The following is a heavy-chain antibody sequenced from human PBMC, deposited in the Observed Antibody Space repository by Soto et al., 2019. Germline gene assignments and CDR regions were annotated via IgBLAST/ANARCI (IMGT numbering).Heavy chain of an antibody. CDR1: GGSISSGGYY. CDR2: IYYSGST. J-gene: IGHJ4*02. V-gene: IGHV4-31*03. CDR3: AREDLRDFYFDY. D-gene: IGHD3-3*01. Sequence: SETLSLTCTVSGGSISSGGYYWSWIRQHPGKGLEWIGYIYYSGSTYYNPSLKSRVTISVDTSKNQFSLKLSSVTAADTAVYYCAREDLRDFYFDYWGQGTLVTVSS.